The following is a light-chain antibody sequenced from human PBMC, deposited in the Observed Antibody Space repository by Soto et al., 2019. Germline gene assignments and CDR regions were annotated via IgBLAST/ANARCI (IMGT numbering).Light chain of an antibody. CDR2: LVS. CDR3: QQTHIFPWT. J-gene: IGKJ1*01. CDR1: QTMTNY. Sequence: IQMTQSPSSLSASVGDRVTITCRTSQTMTNYLNWYQHKPGEAPKLLIYLVSNLQSGVPSRFSGSGSGTDFTLTISSLQPEDFATYYCQQTHIFPWTFVQGTTVDI. V-gene: IGKV1-39*01.